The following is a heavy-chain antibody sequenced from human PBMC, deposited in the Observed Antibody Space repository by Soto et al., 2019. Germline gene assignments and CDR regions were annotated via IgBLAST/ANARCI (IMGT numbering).Heavy chain of an antibody. Sequence: QVVLQESGPGLVKPSETLSLTCSVSGRSITSYYWSWVRQPPGKGLEWIGYIYDNGITSQNPSLKSRVTRSAVTSQNQFSLKLTSVTGADTAVYYCARTYDSNGYANEFDSWGQGILVTVAS. CDR1: GRSITSYY. D-gene: IGHD3-22*01. CDR2: IYDNGIT. J-gene: IGHJ4*02. V-gene: IGHV4-59*12. CDR3: ARTYDSNGYANEFDS.